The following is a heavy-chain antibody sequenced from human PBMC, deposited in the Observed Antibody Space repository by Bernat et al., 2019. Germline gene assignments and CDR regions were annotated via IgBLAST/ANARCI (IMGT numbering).Heavy chain of an antibody. V-gene: IGHV3-43*02. J-gene: IGHJ4*02. CDR1: GFTFDDYA. CDR3: AKDIGITVTGTTRFDY. D-gene: IGHD6-19*01. CDR2: ISWDGGST. Sequence: EVQLVESGGGVVQPGGSLRLSCAASGFTFDDYAIHWVRQAPGKGLEWVSLISWDGGSTYYADSVKGRFTISRDNSKNSLYLQMNSLRTEDTALYYCAKDIGITVTGTTRFDYWGQGTLVTVSS.